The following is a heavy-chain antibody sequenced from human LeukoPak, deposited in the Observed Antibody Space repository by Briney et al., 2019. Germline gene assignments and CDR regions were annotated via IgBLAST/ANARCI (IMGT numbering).Heavy chain of an antibody. CDR2: IYHSGTTYSGST. CDR1: GGSISSSSYY. CDR3: ARAGGYGLIDY. J-gene: IGHJ4*02. Sequence: SETLSLTCTVSGGSISSSSYYWGWIRQPPGKGLEWIGSIYHSGTTYSGSTYYNPSLKSRVTISLDTSKNQFSLKVGSMTAADTAVYYCARAGGYGLIDYWGQGTMATVSS. V-gene: IGHV4-39*07. D-gene: IGHD5-18*01.